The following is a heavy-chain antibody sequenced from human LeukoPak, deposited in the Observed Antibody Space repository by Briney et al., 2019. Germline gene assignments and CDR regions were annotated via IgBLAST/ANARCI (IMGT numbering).Heavy chain of an antibody. CDR3: ARNPYDYSNYVDY. D-gene: IGHD4-11*01. Sequence: GGSLRLSCAASGFTFSSYGMHWVRRAPGKGLEWVAFIRYDGSNKYYADSVKGRFTISRDNSKNTLYLQMNSLRAEDTAVYYCARNPYDYSNYVDYWGQGTLVTVSS. J-gene: IGHJ4*02. V-gene: IGHV3-30*02. CDR2: IRYDGSNK. CDR1: GFTFSSYG.